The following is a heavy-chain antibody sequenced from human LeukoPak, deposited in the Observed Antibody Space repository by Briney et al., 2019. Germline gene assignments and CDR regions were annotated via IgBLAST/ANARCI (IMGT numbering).Heavy chain of an antibody. CDR2: IYHSGST. J-gene: IGHJ4*02. CDR1: GGSTSSGGYS. D-gene: IGHD2-15*01. CDR3: AREVAAGFDY. V-gene: IGHV4-30-2*01. Sequence: SETLSLTCAVSGGSTSSGGYSWSWIRQPPGKGLEWIGYIYHSGSTYYNPSLKSRVTISVDRSKNQFSLKLSSVTAADTAVYYCAREVAAGFDYWGQGTLVTVSS.